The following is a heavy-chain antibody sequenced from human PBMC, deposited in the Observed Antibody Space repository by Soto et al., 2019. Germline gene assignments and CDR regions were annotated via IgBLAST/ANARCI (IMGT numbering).Heavy chain of an antibody. Sequence: GGSLRLSCAASGFTFSDYYMSWIRQAPGKGLEWVSYISSSGSTIYYADSVKGRFTISRDNAKNSLYLQMNSLRAEDTAVYYCARAHSNVAAAGLIYYYYYYMDVWGKGTTVTVSS. D-gene: IGHD6-13*01. V-gene: IGHV3-11*01. CDR2: ISSSGSTI. CDR1: GFTFSDYY. CDR3: ARAHSNVAAAGLIYYYYYYMDV. J-gene: IGHJ6*03.